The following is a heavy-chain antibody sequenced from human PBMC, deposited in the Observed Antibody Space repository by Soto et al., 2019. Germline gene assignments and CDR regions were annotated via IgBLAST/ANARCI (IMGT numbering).Heavy chain of an antibody. CDR1: GGSFSGYY. CDR3: ARESSIAARRMDV. V-gene: IGHV4-34*01. CDR2: INHSGST. Sequence: LSLTCAVYGGSFSGYYWSWIRQPPGKGLEWIGEINHSGSTNYNPSLKSRVTISVDTSKNQFSLKLSSVTAADTAVYYCARESSIAARRMDVWGQGTTVTVS. D-gene: IGHD6-6*01. J-gene: IGHJ6*02.